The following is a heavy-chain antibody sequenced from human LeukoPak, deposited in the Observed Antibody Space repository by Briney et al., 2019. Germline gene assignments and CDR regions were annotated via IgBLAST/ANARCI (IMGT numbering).Heavy chain of an antibody. J-gene: IGHJ4*02. CDR1: GFIFSGYW. Sequence: GGSLRLSCAASGFIFSGYWMTWVRQAPGKGLEWVANINQDGSERYYVDSVKGRFTISRDNAKNSLYLQMNNLRAEDTAVYYCAMDSAWLPLKFDYWGPGTLVAVST. CDR2: INQDGSER. CDR3: AMDSAWLPLKFDY. D-gene: IGHD5-24*01. V-gene: IGHV3-7*04.